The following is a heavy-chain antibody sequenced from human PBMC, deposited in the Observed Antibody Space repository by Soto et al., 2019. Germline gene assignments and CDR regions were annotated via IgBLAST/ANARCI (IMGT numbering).Heavy chain of an antibody. CDR1: GASISSYY. Sequence: SETLSLTCTVSGASISSYYWSWIRQPPGKGLEWIGYIYYSGSTNYNPSLKSRVTISVDTSKNQFSLKLSSVIAADTAVYYCARVYSDNFDWPLYYFDYWGQGTLVTVSS. CDR3: ARVYSDNFDWPLYYFDY. CDR2: IYYSGST. J-gene: IGHJ4*02. V-gene: IGHV4-59*01. D-gene: IGHD3-9*01.